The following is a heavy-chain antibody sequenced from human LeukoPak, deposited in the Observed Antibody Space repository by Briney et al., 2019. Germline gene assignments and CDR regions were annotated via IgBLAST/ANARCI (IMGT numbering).Heavy chain of an antibody. D-gene: IGHD3-10*01. CDR2: IYYSGST. J-gene: IGHJ5*02. V-gene: IGHV4-59*01. CDR3: ARGYVRGVIWFDP. CDR1: GGSISSNY. Sequence: PSETLSLTCTVSGGSISSNYWIWIRQPRGKGLEWIGYIYYSGSTNYNPSLKSRVTISVDTSKNQFSLKLSSVTAADTAVYYCARGYVRGVIWFDPWGQGTLVTVSS.